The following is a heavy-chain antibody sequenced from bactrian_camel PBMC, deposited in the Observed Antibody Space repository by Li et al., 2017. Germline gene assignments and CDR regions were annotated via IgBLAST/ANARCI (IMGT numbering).Heavy chain of an antibody. V-gene: IGHV3S1*01. CDR3: AAADCVNGLQALTVMTKNEFKY. J-gene: IGHJ4*01. CDR1: GFVFNTYG. D-gene: IGHD3*01. CDR2: IDARGSTT. Sequence: HVQLVESGGGVVQPGESLNLSCAASGFVFNTYGMKWSRQAPGKELEWVATIDARGSTTYYPPRLEGRFTISRHNTENAVDLQMDSLNPEDTGMYSCAAADCVNGLQALTVMTKNEFKYWGQGTQVTVS.